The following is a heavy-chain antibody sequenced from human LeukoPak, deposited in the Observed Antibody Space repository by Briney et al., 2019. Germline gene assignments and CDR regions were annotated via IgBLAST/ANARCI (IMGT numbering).Heavy chain of an antibody. D-gene: IGHD2-15*01. CDR3: ARLGYPFGMDV. J-gene: IGHJ6*02. Sequence: GGSLRLSCAASGFTFSSYWMGWVRQAPGKGLEWVANIIQDGSEKYYVDSVKRRFTISRDNAKNSLYLQMNSLRVEDTAVYYCARLGYPFGMDVWGQGTTVTVSS. CDR1: GFTFSSYW. CDR2: IIQDGSEK. V-gene: IGHV3-7*05.